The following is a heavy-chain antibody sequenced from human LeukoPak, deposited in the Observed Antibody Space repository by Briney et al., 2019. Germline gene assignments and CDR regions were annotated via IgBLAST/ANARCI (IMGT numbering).Heavy chain of an antibody. CDR1: GFTVSSNY. CDR3: ARDRRGPYAFDI. J-gene: IGHJ3*02. CDR2: IYSGGST. V-gene: IGHV3-53*01. D-gene: IGHD6-6*01. Sequence: PGGSLRLSCAASGFTVSSNYVSWVRQAPGKGLEWVSVIYSGGSTYYADSVKGRFTISRDNSKNTLYLQMNSLRAEDTAVYYCARDRRGPYAFDIWGQGTMVTVSS.